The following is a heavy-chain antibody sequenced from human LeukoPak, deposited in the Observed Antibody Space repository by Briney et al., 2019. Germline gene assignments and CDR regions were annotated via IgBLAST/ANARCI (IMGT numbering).Heavy chain of an antibody. CDR3: ARDGSVYGDAGDY. V-gene: IGHV3-66*01. CDR1: GFTFSSYA. Sequence: GGSLRLSCAASGFTFSSYAMSWVRQAPGKGLEWVSVIYSGGSTYYADSVKGRFTISRDNSKNTLYLQMNSLRAEDTAVYYCARDGSVYGDAGDYWGQGTLVTVSS. D-gene: IGHD4-17*01. CDR2: IYSGGST. J-gene: IGHJ4*02.